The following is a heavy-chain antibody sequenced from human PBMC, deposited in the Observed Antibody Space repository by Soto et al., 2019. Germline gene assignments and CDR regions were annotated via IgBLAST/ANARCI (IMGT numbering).Heavy chain of an antibody. CDR3: GRDPELWDENVATRPSIYYYGMDV. CDR1: GFTFSNHY. CDR2: ISRSGSTI. V-gene: IGHV3-11*01. Sequence: QMQLVESGGGLVEPGGSLRLSCEASGFTFSNHYMSWIRQAPGKGLEWVSYISRSGSTIYYADSVRGRFTISRDNSKNSLYQQMDSLRAEDTAMYYCGRDPELWDENVATRPSIYYYGMDVWGQGTTVTVSS. D-gene: IGHD5-18*01. J-gene: IGHJ6*02.